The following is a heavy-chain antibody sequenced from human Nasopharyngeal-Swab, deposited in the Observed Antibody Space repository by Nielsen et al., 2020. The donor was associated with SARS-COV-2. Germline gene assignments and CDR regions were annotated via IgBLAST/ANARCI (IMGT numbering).Heavy chain of an antibody. Sequence: GGSLRLSCAASGFTFSDYYMAWVRQAPGKGLEWVSSISSSSSYIYYADSVKGRFTISRDNAKNSLYLQMNSLRAEDTAVYYCARGSRDYENNYYYYGMDVWGQGTTVTVSS. CDR3: ARGSRDYENNYYYYGMDV. CDR1: GFTFSDYY. D-gene: IGHD4-17*01. J-gene: IGHJ6*02. V-gene: IGHV3-21*01. CDR2: ISSSSSYI.